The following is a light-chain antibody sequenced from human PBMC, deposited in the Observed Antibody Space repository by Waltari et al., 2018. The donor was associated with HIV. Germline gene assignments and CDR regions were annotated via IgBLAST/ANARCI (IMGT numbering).Light chain of an antibody. Sequence: EIVLTQSPATLSLSPGERATLSCRASQSVSTYLAWYQQKPGQAPRLLIYDASNRATGIPARFSGSGSGTDFTLTISRLEPEDFAVYYCQHYGRSPFTFGPGTKVDIK. V-gene: IGKV3-11*01. CDR2: DAS. J-gene: IGKJ3*01. CDR3: QHYGRSPFT. CDR1: QSVSTY.